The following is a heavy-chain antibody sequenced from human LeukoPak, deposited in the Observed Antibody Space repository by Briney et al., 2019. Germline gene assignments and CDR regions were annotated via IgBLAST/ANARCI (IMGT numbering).Heavy chain of an antibody. CDR2: IYRGGST. J-gene: IGHJ4*02. D-gene: IGHD3-22*01. CDR3: ARDHYDSSGYYHDY. CDR1: GFTVSSNY. V-gene: IGHV3-53*01. Sequence: GGSLRLSCAASGFTVSSNYMSWVRQAPGKGLEWVSVIYRGGSTYYADSVKGRFTISRDNSKNTLYPQMNSLRAEDTAVYYCARDHYDSSGYYHDYWGQGTLVTVSS.